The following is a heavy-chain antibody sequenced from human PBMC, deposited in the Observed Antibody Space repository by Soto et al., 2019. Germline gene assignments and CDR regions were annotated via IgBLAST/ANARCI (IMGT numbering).Heavy chain of an antibody. J-gene: IGHJ3*02. D-gene: IGHD2-21*02. Sequence: QVQLVQSGAEVKKPGASVKVSCKASGYTFTGYYMHWVRQAPGQGLEWMGWINPNSGGTNYAQKFQGRVTITADESTSTAYMELSSLRSEDTAVYYCASIGAYCGGDPCDAFDIWGQGTMVTVSS. CDR1: GYTFTGYY. V-gene: IGHV1-2*02. CDR2: INPNSGGT. CDR3: ASIGAYCGGDPCDAFDI.